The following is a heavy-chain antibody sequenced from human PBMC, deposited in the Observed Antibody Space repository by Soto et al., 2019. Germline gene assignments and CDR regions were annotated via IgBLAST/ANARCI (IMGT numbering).Heavy chain of an antibody. J-gene: IGHJ5*01. Sequence: GASVKVSCKTSGYTFTAYYMHWLRQAPGHGLEWLGWTSPRTGGAKYSHKFQGRVSMTRNTSITTAYMELTGLSTDDTAVYYCARSSGSYSKWFDSWGQGTLVTVSS. CDR1: GYTFTAYY. CDR2: TSPRTGGA. CDR3: ARSSGSYSKWFDS. D-gene: IGHD3-10*01. V-gene: IGHV1-2*02.